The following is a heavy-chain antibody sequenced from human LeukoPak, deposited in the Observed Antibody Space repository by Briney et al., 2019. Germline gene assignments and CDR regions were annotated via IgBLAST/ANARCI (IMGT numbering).Heavy chain of an antibody. D-gene: IGHD6-19*01. V-gene: IGHV3-23*01. CDR3: AKHGEYSSGWYGGFDY. Sequence: GGSLRLSCAASGFTLSSYAMSWVRQAPGKGLEWVSAISDSGNTYHADSVKGRFTISRDSSKNTLFLQMNSLRAEDTAVYYCAKHGEYSSGWYGGFDYWGQGTLVTVSS. CDR1: GFTLSSYA. CDR2: ISDSGNT. J-gene: IGHJ4*02.